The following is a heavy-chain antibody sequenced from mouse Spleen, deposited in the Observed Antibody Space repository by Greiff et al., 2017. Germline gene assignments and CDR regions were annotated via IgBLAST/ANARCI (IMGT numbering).Heavy chain of an antibody. CDR2: IYPGSGST. Sequence: VQLQQPGAELVKPGASVKMSCKASGYTFTSYWITWVKQRPGQGLEWIGDIYPGSGSTNYNEKFKSKATLTVDTSSSTAYMQLSSLTSEDSAVYYCARWEYGNYVGAMDYWGQGTSVTVSS. J-gene: IGHJ4*01. CDR3: ARWEYGNYVGAMDY. CDR1: GYTFTSYW. V-gene: IGHV1-55*01. D-gene: IGHD2-10*02.